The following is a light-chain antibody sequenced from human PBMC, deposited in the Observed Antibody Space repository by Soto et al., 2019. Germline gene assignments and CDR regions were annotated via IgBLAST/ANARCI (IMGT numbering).Light chain of an antibody. CDR1: QSVSRNY. Sequence: EILLTQSPGTLSLSPGVTATLSCRASQSVSRNYLAWYQQKPGQAPMLLIYDASSRATGIPDKFSGSGSGTHFTLTITRLEPEDLAVYFCQQYASSNSFGQGTRLDIK. CDR2: DAS. CDR3: QQYASSNS. J-gene: IGKJ5*01. V-gene: IGKV3-20*01.